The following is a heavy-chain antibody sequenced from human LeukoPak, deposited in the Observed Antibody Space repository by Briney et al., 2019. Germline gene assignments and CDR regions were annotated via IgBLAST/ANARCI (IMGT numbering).Heavy chain of an antibody. J-gene: IGHJ4*02. Sequence: SEPLSLTFTVSGGLISNYYWSWIRQPPGKGLEWIGYIYTSGSTSYNPSLKSRVTISVDTSKNQFSLNLTSVTAADTAVYYCARCTSSRYANFDYWGQGTLVTVSS. CDR1: GGLISNYY. CDR2: IYTSGST. D-gene: IGHD6-25*01. V-gene: IGHV4-4*09. CDR3: ARCTSSRYANFDY.